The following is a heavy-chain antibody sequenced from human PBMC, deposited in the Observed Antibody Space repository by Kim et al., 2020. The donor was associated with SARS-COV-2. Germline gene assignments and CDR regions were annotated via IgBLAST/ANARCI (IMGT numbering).Heavy chain of an antibody. Sequence: GGSLRLSCTASGFIFNTYGMHWVRQAPGKGLEWVAYVWSDGTSKFYADSVKGRFTISRDNSRNTLYLQMDSLRAEDTAVYFCAREVLTGYWYSLDSWGQG. CDR3: AREVLTGYWYSLDS. CDR2: VWSDGTSK. CDR1: GFIFNTYG. V-gene: IGHV3-33*01. D-gene: IGHD3-9*01. J-gene: IGHJ4*02.